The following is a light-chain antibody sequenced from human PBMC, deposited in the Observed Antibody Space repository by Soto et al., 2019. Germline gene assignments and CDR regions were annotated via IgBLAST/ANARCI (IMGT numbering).Light chain of an antibody. Sequence: DVQMSQSPSFLSASVCDRVTLTCLACQTISTYLHWFQQKPGKAPKLLIYEASTLQSGVPSRFSGSGSGTDFALTISSLQPEDFATYYCQQSYSTPWTFGQGTKVDIK. CDR3: QQSYSTPWT. CDR2: EAS. V-gene: IGKV1-39*01. J-gene: IGKJ1*01. CDR1: QTISTY.